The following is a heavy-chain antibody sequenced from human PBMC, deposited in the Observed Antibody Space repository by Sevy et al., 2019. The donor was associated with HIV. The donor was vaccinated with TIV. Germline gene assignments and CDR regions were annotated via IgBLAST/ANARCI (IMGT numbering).Heavy chain of an antibody. V-gene: IGHV4-31*03. J-gene: IGHJ3*02. D-gene: IGHD2-21*02. Sequence: SETLSLTCTVSGGSISSGNYYWTWIRQHPEKGLEWIGYIFDSGISYYHPSLKTRVSISGDTSKNQVSLGLTSVTAADTAIYYCARDRGGNSAFDIWGQGTMVTVSS. CDR2: IFDSGIS. CDR1: GGSISSGNYY. CDR3: ARDRGGNSAFDI.